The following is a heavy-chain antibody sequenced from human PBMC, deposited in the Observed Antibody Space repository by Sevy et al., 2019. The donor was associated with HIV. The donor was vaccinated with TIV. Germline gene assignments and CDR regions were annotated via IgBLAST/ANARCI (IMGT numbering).Heavy chain of an antibody. J-gene: IGHJ6*02. CDR3: ARAIAAPRGMDV. D-gene: IGHD6-13*01. CDR1: GDSISSYY. Sequence: SETLSLTCTVSGDSISSYYWSWIRQPPGKGLEWVGDIYYSGITDYNPSLKSRVTISVDTSKNQFSLKLNSVTAADSAVYCCARAIAAPRGMDVWGQGTTVTVSS. V-gene: IGHV4-59*01. CDR2: IYYSGIT.